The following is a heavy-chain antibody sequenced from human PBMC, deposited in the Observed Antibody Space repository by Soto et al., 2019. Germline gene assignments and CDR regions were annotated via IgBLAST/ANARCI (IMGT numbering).Heavy chain of an antibody. J-gene: IGHJ5*02. V-gene: IGHV1-18*01. CDR1: GYTFTSYG. CDR3: VRDASSGYRGWWDP. D-gene: IGHD6-25*01. Sequence: QVQLVQSGTEVKKPGASVMVSCKTSGYTFTSYGISWVRQAPGQGPEWMGLISPYNGDTIYARKFQGRVIVTADTATRTVYLELRSLRSDDTAVYYCVRDASSGYRGWWDPWGQGTLVTVSS. CDR2: ISPYNGDT.